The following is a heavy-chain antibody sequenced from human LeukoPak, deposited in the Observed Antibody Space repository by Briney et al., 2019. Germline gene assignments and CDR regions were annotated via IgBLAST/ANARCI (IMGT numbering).Heavy chain of an antibody. CDR1: GGSISSYY. CDR2: IYYSGST. D-gene: IGHD3-22*01. V-gene: IGHV4-59*01. Sequence: SETLSLTCTVSGGSISSYYWSWIRQPPGKGLEWIGYIYYSGSTNYNPSLKSRVTISVDTSKNQFSLKLSSVTAADTAVYYCARGDYYDSSGYYLDWGQGTLVTVSS. CDR3: ARGDYYDSSGYYLD. J-gene: IGHJ4*02.